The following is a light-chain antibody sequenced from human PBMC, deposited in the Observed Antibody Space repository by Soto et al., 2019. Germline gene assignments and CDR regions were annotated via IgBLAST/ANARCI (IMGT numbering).Light chain of an antibody. CDR2: GAS. V-gene: IGKV3-15*01. CDR3: QQYNNWPET. CDR1: QSVSSN. J-gene: IGKJ1*01. Sequence: EMVMTQSPATLSVSPGERATLSCRASQSVSSNLAWYQQKPGQAPRLLIYGASTRATGIPARFSGSGSGTEFTLTISSLQSEDFAVYYCQQYNNWPETFGQGTKVEI.